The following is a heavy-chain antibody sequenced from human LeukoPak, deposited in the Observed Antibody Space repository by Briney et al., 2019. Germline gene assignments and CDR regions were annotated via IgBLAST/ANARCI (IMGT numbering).Heavy chain of an antibody. CDR1: GFIFSNYC. CDR3: SLSHYYCYYMDV. Sequence: GGSLRLSCAASGFIFSNYCMSWVRQAPGKGLQGVASIRQDGSEKYYVDSVKGRFTISRDNAKNSLYLQMSSLRVEDTAVYYCSLSHYYCYYMDVWGKGTTVTVSS. J-gene: IGHJ6*03. CDR2: IRQDGSEK. V-gene: IGHV3-7*01. D-gene: IGHD2/OR15-2a*01.